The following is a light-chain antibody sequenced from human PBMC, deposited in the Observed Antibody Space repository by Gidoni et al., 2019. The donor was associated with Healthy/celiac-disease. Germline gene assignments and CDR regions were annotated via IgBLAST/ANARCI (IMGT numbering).Light chain of an antibody. CDR3: QQGYSTPRT. Sequence: DIQMTQSPSSLSASVGDRVTITCRASQSISSYLNWYQQNPGKAPKLLIYAASSLQSGVPSRFSGSGSGTDFTLTISSLQPEDFATYYCQQGYSTPRTFXQXTKVXIK. CDR1: QSISSY. J-gene: IGKJ1*01. CDR2: AAS. V-gene: IGKV1-39*01.